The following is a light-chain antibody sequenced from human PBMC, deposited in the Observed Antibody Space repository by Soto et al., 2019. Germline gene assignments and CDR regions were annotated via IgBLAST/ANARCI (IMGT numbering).Light chain of an antibody. CDR2: LNNDGSH. CDR1: SGHSTYA. CDR3: QTWVTGPPWV. J-gene: IGLJ3*02. Sequence: QPVLTQSPSASASLGASVKLTCTLSSGHSTYAIAWHQQQPEKGPRYLMKLNNDGSHTKGDGIPDRFSGSSSGAGRYLTISSLQSEDEADYYCQTWVTGPPWVFGGGTKLTVL. V-gene: IGLV4-69*01.